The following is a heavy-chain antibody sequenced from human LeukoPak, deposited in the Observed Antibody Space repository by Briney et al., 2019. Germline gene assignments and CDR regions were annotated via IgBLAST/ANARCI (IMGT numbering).Heavy chain of an antibody. CDR2: ISAYYGNT. CDR1: GYTFTSYG. Sequence: GASVKVSCKASGYTFTSYGISWVRQAPGQGLEWMGWISAYYGNTNYAQKLQGRVTMTTDTSTSTAYMELRSLRSDDTAVYYCARDSLLVLRYFDWLSQGTNWFDPWGQGTLVTVSS. CDR3: ARDSLLVLRYFDWLSQGTNWFDP. D-gene: IGHD3-9*01. J-gene: IGHJ5*02. V-gene: IGHV1-18*01.